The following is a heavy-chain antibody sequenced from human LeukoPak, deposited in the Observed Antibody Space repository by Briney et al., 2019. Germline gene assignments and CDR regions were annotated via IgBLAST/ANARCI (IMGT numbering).Heavy chain of an antibody. D-gene: IGHD3-10*01. J-gene: IGHJ4*02. CDR2: ISSSSSYI. CDR1: GFTFSSYS. Sequence: GGSLRLSCAASGFTFSSYSMNWVRQAPGKGLEWVSSISSSSSYIYYADSVKGRFTISRDNSKNTLYLQMNSLRAEDTAVYYCAKEIHYYGSGSYDYWGQGTLVTVSS. CDR3: AKEIHYYGSGSYDY. V-gene: IGHV3-21*01.